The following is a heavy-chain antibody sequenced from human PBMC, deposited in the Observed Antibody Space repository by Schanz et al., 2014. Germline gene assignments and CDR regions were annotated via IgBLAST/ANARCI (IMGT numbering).Heavy chain of an antibody. Sequence: EVQLLESGGGLVQPGGSLRLSCAASGFTFSSYAMAWVRQAPGKGLEWVSSISSGGGSTYYADSVKGRFTISRDNSKNTLYLQMKSLRAEDTAVYYCAIVKYCTITRCYRTETEGIYYMDVWGKGTTVTVSS. D-gene: IGHD2-2*01. V-gene: IGHV3-23*01. J-gene: IGHJ6*03. CDR2: ISSGGGST. CDR3: AIVKYCTITRCYRTETEGIYYMDV. CDR1: GFTFSSYA.